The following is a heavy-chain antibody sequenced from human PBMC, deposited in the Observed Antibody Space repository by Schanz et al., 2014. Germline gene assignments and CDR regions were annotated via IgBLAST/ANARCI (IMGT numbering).Heavy chain of an antibody. D-gene: IGHD2-8*02. CDR3: ARVGGGILTSWYSLDS. Sequence: QVQLQESGPGLVKPSETLSLTCTVSGGSISSHFWSWIRQPPGKGLEWIGYMYHSGSSNYNPSLKSRVTISVDTSKNQFSLKMTSLTAAGTAVYFCARVGGGILTSWYSLDSWGQGTLVTVSS. CDR2: MYHSGSS. CDR1: GGSISSHF. V-gene: IGHV4-59*11. J-gene: IGHJ4*02.